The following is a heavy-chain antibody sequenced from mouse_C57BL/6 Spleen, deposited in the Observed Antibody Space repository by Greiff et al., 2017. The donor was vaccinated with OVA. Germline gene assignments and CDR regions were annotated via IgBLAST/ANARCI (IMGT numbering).Heavy chain of an antibody. CDR3: ARKVAY. CDR2: IDPSDSYT. J-gene: IGHJ3*01. V-gene: IGHV1-50*01. CDR1: GYTFTSYW. Sequence: QVQLQQPGAELVKPGASVKLSCKASGYTFTSYWMQWVKQRPGQGLEWIGEIDPSDSYTNYNQKFKGKATLTVDQSSSTAYMQLSSLTSEDSAVYYCARKVAYWGQGTLVTVSA.